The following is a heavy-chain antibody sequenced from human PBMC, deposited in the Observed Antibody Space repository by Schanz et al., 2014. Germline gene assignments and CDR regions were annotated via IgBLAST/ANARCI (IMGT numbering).Heavy chain of an antibody. V-gene: IGHV3-23*01. CDR3: AKDRSWDYDSSGYFDY. CDR2: IGTSGGT. Sequence: EVQLLESGGGSVPPGGSLKLSCAASGLIFSNYVMSWVRQAPGKGLEWVSTIGTSGGTNYAESVKGRFTISRDNSKNTLYLQMNSLRAEDTAVYYCAKDRSWDYDSSGYFDYWGQGTLVTVSS. CDR1: GLIFSNYV. J-gene: IGHJ4*02. D-gene: IGHD3-22*01.